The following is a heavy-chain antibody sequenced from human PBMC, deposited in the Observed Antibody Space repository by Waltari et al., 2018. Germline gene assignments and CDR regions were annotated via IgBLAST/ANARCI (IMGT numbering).Heavy chain of an antibody. Sequence: QVQLVESGGGVVQPGRSLRLSCAASGFTFSSYGMHWVRQAPGKGLEWVALISYDGNPKFYADSVKGRFTISRDNSQNTLYLQMDSLRTDDAAVYYCARDRDYFDYWGQGTLVTVSS. J-gene: IGHJ4*02. CDR1: GFTFSSYG. CDR3: ARDRDYFDY. CDR2: ISYDGNPK. V-gene: IGHV3-30*04.